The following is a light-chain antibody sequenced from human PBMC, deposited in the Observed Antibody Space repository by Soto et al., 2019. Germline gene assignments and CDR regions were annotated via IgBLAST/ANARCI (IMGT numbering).Light chain of an antibody. CDR3: QQYGSSPPFT. CDR2: GAS. J-gene: IGKJ3*01. V-gene: IGKV3-20*01. Sequence: EIVLTQSPGTLSLSPGERATLSCRASQSVSSSYLAWYQQKPGQAPRLLIYGASTRATGIPDRFSGSGSATDVTLTISRLEPEDFAVYYCQQYGSSPPFTFGPGTKVDIK. CDR1: QSVSSSY.